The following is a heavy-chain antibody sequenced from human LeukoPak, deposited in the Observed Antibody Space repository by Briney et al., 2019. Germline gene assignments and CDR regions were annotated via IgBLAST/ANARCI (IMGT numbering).Heavy chain of an antibody. CDR1: GGSISSYY. V-gene: IGHV4-59*01. D-gene: IGHD2-15*01. CDR3: ARLLVAAFDY. CDR2: IYYSGST. J-gene: IGHJ4*02. Sequence: SETLSPTCTVSGGSISSYYWSWIRQPPGKGLEWIGYIYYSGSTNYNPSLKSRVTISVDTSKNQFSLKLSSVTAADTAVYYCARLLVAAFDYWGQGSLVTVSS.